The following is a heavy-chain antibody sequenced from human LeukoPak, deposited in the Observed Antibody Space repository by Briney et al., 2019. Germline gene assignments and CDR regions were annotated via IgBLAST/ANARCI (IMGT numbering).Heavy chain of an antibody. CDR3: ARHLAKGLYYFDY. CDR2: IYYSGST. V-gene: IGHV4-39*01. Sequence: SETLSLTCTVSGGSISSSSYYWGWIRQPPGKGLEWIGSIYYSGSTYYNPSLKSRVTISVDTSKNQFSLKLSSVTAADTAVYYCARHLAKGLYYFDYWGQGTLVTVSS. CDR1: GGSISSSSYY. D-gene: IGHD1-26*01. J-gene: IGHJ4*02.